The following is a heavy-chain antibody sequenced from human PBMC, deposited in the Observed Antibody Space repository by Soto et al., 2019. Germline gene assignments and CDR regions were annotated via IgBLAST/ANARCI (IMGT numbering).Heavy chain of an antibody. CDR2: ISYDGSNK. CDR1: GFTFSSYA. J-gene: IGHJ4*02. V-gene: IGHV3-30-3*01. D-gene: IGHD6-19*01. Sequence: QVQLVESGGGVVQPGRSLRLSCAASGFTFSSYAMHWVRQAPGKGLEWVAVISYDGSNKYYADSVKGRFTISRDNSKNTLYLQMNSLRAEDTAVYYCARDSSGWYRIWGYFDYWGQGTLVTVSS. CDR3: ARDSSGWYRIWGYFDY.